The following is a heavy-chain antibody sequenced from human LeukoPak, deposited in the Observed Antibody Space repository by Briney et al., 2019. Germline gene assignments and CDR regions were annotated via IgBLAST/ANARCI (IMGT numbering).Heavy chain of an antibody. V-gene: IGHV4-30-2*01. J-gene: IGHJ3*02. D-gene: IGHD3-3*01. CDR3: ARQELTIFGVVNDAFDI. CDR1: GGSISSGGYS. Sequence: SQTLSLTCAVSGGSISSGGYSWSWIRQPPGKGLEWIGYIYYSGSTNYNPSLKSRVTISVDTSKNQFSLKLSSVTAADTAVYYCARQELTIFGVVNDAFDIWGQGTMVTVSS. CDR2: IYYSGST.